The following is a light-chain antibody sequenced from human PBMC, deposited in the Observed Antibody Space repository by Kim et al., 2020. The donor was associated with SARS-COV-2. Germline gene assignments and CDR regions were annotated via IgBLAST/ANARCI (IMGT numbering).Light chain of an antibody. Sequence: GKTVTISGTRSSGSIAGKYVQWYQQRPASAPATVIYEDNQRPSGVPDRFSGSIDSSSNSASLTISGLKTEDEADYYCQSCDSSTVVFGGGTQLTVL. CDR2: EDN. CDR3: QSCDSSTVV. CDR1: SGSIAGKY. J-gene: IGLJ2*01. V-gene: IGLV6-57*03.